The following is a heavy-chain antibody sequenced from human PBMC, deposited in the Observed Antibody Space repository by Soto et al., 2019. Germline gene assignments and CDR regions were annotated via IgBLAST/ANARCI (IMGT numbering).Heavy chain of an antibody. CDR1: GGSISSSSYY. Sequence: SETLSLTCTVSGGSISSSSYYWGWIRQPPGKGLEWIGYKYYSGTSNYNPSLKSRVTISVDTSKNHFSLMLSSVTAADTAVYYCVRPRSLNWNELYFDYWGQGILVTVSS. CDR3: VRPRSLNWNELYFDY. V-gene: IGHV4-61*05. D-gene: IGHD1-20*01. CDR2: KYYSGTS. J-gene: IGHJ4*02.